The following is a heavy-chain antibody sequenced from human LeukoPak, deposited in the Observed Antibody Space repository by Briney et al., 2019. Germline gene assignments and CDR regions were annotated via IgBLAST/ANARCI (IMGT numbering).Heavy chain of an antibody. D-gene: IGHD2-21*01. CDR3: ARAVIFDY. Sequence: SETLSLTCAVYGVSFSGYYWSWIRQPPGKGLEWIGEINHSGSTNYNPSLKSRVTISVDTSKNQFSLKLSSVTAADTAVYYCARAVIFDYWGQGTLVIVSS. CDR2: INHSGST. CDR1: GVSFSGYY. V-gene: IGHV4-34*01. J-gene: IGHJ4*02.